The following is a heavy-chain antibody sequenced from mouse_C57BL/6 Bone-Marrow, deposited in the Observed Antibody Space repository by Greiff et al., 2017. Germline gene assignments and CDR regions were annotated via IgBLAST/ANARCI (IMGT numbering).Heavy chain of an antibody. Sequence: QVQLQQSGAELVRPGTSVKLSCKASGYTFTSYWMHWVKQRPGQGLEWIGVIDPSDSYTNYNQKFKGKATLTVDTSSSTAYMQLSSLTSEDSAVYYCARDGDYRSWGQGTLVTVSA. D-gene: IGHD2-13*01. J-gene: IGHJ3*01. CDR1: GYTFTSYW. V-gene: IGHV1-59*01. CDR2: IDPSDSYT. CDR3: ARDGDYRS.